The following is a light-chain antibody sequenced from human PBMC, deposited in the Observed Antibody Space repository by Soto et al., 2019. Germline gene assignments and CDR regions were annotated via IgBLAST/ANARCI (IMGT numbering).Light chain of an antibody. Sequence: QSVLTQPASVSGAPGQSITISCTGTSSDVGSHNFVSWYQQRPGKAPKLMIFEVTKRPSGVSDRFSASKSGNTASLTISGVRAEDEADYYCCSYADTTTWVFGGGTKATVL. CDR2: EVT. CDR1: SSDVGSHNF. V-gene: IGLV2-23*02. CDR3: CSYADTTTWV. J-gene: IGLJ3*02.